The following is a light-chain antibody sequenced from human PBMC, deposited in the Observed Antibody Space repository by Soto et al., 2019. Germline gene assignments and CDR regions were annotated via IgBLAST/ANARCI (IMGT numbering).Light chain of an antibody. CDR3: QQYNSYSWT. CDR2: DAS. J-gene: IGKJ1*01. CDR1: QSISSW. Sequence: DIQMTQSPSTLSASVGDRVTITCRASQSISSWLAWYQQKPGKAPKLLIYDASSLESGVPSRFSGSGPGTESTLTISSLQPDDFATYYCQQYNSYSWTFGRGTKVEIK. V-gene: IGKV1-5*01.